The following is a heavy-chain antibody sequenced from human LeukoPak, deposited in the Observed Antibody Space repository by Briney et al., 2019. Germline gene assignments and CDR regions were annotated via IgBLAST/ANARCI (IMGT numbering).Heavy chain of an antibody. Sequence: SETLSLTCTVSGGSISSYYWSWIRQPPGKGLEWIGSIYYSGSTYYNPSLKSRVTISVDTSKNQFSLKLSSVTAADTAVYYCARQGRVVVPAASGYGMDVWGQGTTVTVSS. CDR1: GGSISSYY. CDR3: ARQGRVVVPAASGYGMDV. CDR2: IYYSGST. V-gene: IGHV4-59*05. J-gene: IGHJ6*02. D-gene: IGHD2-2*01.